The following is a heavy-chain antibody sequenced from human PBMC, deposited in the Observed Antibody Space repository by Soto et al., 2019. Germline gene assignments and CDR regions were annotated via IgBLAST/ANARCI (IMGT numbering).Heavy chain of an antibody. CDR1: GGTFSSYA. J-gene: IGHJ4*02. CDR2: IIPIFGTA. D-gene: IGHD3-10*01. Sequence: SVKVSCKASGGTFSSYAISWVRQAPGQGLEWMGGIIPIFGTANYAQKFQGRVTITADESTSTAYMELSSLRSEDTAVYYCARGRKPYYYGSGSQAYFDYCGQGTLVTVSS. CDR3: ARGRKPYYYGSGSQAYFDY. V-gene: IGHV1-69*13.